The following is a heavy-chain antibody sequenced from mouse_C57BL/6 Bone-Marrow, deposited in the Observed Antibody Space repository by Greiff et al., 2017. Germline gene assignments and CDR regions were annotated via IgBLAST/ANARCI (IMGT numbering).Heavy chain of an antibody. CDR1: GYTFTSYW. V-gene: IGHV1-64*01. CDR2: IHPNSGST. CDR3: ARYYYYGSIPRWFAY. Sequence: QVQLQQSGAELVKPGASVKLSCKASGYTFTSYWMHWVKQRPGQGLEWIGMIHPNSGSTNYNEKFKSKATLTVDKSSSTAYMQLSSLTSEDSAVYYFARYYYYGSIPRWFAYWGQGTLVTVSA. D-gene: IGHD1-1*01. J-gene: IGHJ3*01.